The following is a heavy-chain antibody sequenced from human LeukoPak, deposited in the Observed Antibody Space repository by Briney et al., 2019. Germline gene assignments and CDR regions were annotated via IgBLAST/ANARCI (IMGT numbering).Heavy chain of an antibody. D-gene: IGHD2-2*01. Sequence: GGSLRLSCAASGFTFSSYSMNWVRQAPGKGLEWVSSISSSSSYIYYADSVKGRFTISRDNAKNSLYLQMNSLKAEDTAVYYCARDHCSSTSCYPSWGQGTLVTVSS. CDR2: ISSSSSYI. V-gene: IGHV3-21*01. CDR1: GFTFSSYS. J-gene: IGHJ5*02. CDR3: ARDHCSSTSCYPS.